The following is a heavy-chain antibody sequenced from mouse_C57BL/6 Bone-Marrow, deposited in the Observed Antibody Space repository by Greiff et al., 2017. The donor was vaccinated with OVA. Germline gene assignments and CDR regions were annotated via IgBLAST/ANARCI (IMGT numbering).Heavy chain of an antibody. CDR2: ISNLAYSI. Sequence: DVMLVESGGGLVQPGGSLKLSCAASGFTFSDYGMAWVRQAPRKGPEWVAFISNLAYSIYYADTVTGRFTISRENAKNTLYLEMSSLRSEDTAMYYCARHETYGSSPWYFDVWGTGTTVTVSS. D-gene: IGHD1-1*01. CDR1: GFTFSDYG. CDR3: ARHETYGSSPWYFDV. V-gene: IGHV5-15*01. J-gene: IGHJ1*03.